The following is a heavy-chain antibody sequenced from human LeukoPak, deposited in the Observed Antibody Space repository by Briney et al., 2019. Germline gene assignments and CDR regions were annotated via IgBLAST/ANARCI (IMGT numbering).Heavy chain of an antibody. Sequence: PGGSLRLSCAASGFTFSSYSMNWVRQAPGKGLEWVSSISSSSSYIYYADSVKGRFTISRDNAKNSLYLQMNSLRAEDTAVYYCARASLLRYFDWLSLFDYWGQGTLVTVSS. D-gene: IGHD3-9*01. CDR2: ISSSSSYI. CDR3: ARASLLRYFDWLSLFDY. J-gene: IGHJ4*02. CDR1: GFTFSSYS. V-gene: IGHV3-21*01.